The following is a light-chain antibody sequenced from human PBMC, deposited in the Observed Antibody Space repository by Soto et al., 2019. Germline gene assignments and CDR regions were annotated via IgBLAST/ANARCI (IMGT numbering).Light chain of an antibody. CDR2: DAS. CDR1: QSVSSY. J-gene: IGKJ4*01. Sequence: EIVLTQSAGTLSVSPGERATLSCRASQSVSSYLAWYQQKPGQAPRLLISDASNRATGIPARFSGSGSGTDFTLTISNLEPEDFAIYYCQQRRNWPLTFGGGTKVDIK. CDR3: QQRRNWPLT. V-gene: IGKV3-11*01.